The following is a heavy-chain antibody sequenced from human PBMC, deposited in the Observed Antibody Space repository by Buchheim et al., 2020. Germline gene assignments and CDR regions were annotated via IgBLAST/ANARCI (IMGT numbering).Heavy chain of an antibody. D-gene: IGHD5-18*01. CDR3: AKVGGYSQPISTDDY. Sequence: QVQLVESGGGVVQPGRSLRLSCAASGFTFSSYAMHWVRQAPGKGLEWVAVISYDGSNKYYADSVKGRFTISRDNSKNTLYLQMNSLRAEDTAEYYCAKVGGYSQPISTDDYWGQGTL. J-gene: IGHJ4*02. V-gene: IGHV3-30-3*01. CDR2: ISYDGSNK. CDR1: GFTFSSYA.